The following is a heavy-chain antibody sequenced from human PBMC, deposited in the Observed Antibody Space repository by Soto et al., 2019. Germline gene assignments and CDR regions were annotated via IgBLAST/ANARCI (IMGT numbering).Heavy chain of an antibody. D-gene: IGHD1-1*01. V-gene: IGHV3-21*01. Sequence: GGSLRLSCAASGFTFSSYSMNWVRQAPGKGLEWVSSISSSSSYIYYADSVKGRFTISRDNAKNSLYLQMNSLRAEDTAVYYCARDSRVDWSQPYYCYYGMDVWGQGTTVTVPS. CDR2: ISSSSSYI. CDR3: ARDSRVDWSQPYYCYYGMDV. CDR1: GFTFSSYS. J-gene: IGHJ6*02.